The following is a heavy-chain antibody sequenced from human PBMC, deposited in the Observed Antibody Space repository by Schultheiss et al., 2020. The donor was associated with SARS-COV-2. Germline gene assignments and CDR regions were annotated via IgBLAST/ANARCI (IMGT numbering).Heavy chain of an antibody. D-gene: IGHD5/OR15-5a*01. V-gene: IGHV1-69*06. Sequence: SVKVSRKASGGTFSSYAISWVRQAPGQGLEWMGGIIPIFGTANYAQKFQGRVTITADKSTSTAYMELSSLRSEDTAVYYCARTAANIYDFLDYYGMDVWGQGTTVTVSS. CDR3: ARTAANIYDFLDYYGMDV. CDR2: IIPIFGTA. CDR1: GGTFSSYA. J-gene: IGHJ6*02.